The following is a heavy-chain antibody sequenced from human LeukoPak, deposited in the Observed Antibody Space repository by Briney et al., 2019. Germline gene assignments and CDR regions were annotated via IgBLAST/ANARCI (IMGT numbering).Heavy chain of an antibody. D-gene: IGHD3-10*01. Sequence: SETLSLTCTVSGGSISSSSYYWGWIRQPPGKGLEWIGSIYYSGSTYYNPSLKSRVTISVDTSKNQFSLKLSSVTAADTAVYYCARDGGLLWFGESANWFDPWGQGTLVTVSS. CDR3: ARDGGLLWFGESANWFDP. CDR2: IYYSGST. CDR1: GGSISSSSYY. J-gene: IGHJ5*02. V-gene: IGHV4-39*02.